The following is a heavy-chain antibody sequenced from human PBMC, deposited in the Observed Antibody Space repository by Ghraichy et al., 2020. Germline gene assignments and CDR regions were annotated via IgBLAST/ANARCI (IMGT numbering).Heavy chain of an antibody. D-gene: IGHD1-26*01. CDR1: GGSISSGGYY. V-gene: IGHV4-31*03. CDR2: IYYSGST. J-gene: IGHJ5*02. Sequence: SETLSLTCTVSGGSISSGGYYWSWIRQHPGKGLEWIGYIYYSGSTYYNPSLKSRVTISVDTSKNQFSLKLSSVTAADTAVYYCARGDAVGATTGWFDPWGQGTLVTVSS. CDR3: ARGDAVGATTGWFDP.